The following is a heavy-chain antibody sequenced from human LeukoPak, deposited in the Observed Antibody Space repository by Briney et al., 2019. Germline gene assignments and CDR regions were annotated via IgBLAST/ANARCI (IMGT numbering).Heavy chain of an antibody. CDR2: IIPIFGTA. D-gene: IGHD1-26*01. V-gene: IGHV1-69*06. Sequence: SVKVSCKASGYTFTSYGISWVRQAPGQGLEWMGGIIPIFGTANYAQKFQGRVTITADKSTSTAYMELSSLRSEDTAVYYCARASRVGATAQYFQHWGQGTLVTVSS. CDR1: GYTFTSYG. J-gene: IGHJ1*01. CDR3: ARASRVGATAQYFQH.